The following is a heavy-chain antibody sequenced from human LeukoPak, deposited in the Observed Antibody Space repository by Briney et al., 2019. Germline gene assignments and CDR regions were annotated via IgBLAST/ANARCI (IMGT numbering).Heavy chain of an antibody. CDR3: ARQALGYCSSTSCYRGLYAFDI. CDR1: GGSFSGYY. J-gene: IGHJ3*02. Sequence: SETLSLTCAVYGGSFSGYYWSWIRQPPGKGLEWIGEINHSGSTNYNPSLKSRVTISVDTSKNQFSLKLSSVTAADTAVYYCARQALGYCSSTSCYRGLYAFDIRGQGTMVTVSS. V-gene: IGHV4-34*01. CDR2: INHSGST. D-gene: IGHD2-2*02.